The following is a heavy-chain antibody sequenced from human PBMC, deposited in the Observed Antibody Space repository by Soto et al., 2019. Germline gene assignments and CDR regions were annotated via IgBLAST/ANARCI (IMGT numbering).Heavy chain of an antibody. CDR1: GFTFSKAW. D-gene: IGHD5-12*01. Sequence: SGGALRISCAAPGFTFSKAWVKWVRQAPGKGVEWVGRIKSKTDGGTTDYAAPVKGRFTISRDDSKNTLYLQMNSLKTEDTAVYYCTTGHTGATSAYYYYYGMDVWGQGTTVTVSS. V-gene: IGHV3-15*07. CDR3: TTGHTGATSAYYYYYGMDV. CDR2: IKSKTDGGTT. J-gene: IGHJ6*02.